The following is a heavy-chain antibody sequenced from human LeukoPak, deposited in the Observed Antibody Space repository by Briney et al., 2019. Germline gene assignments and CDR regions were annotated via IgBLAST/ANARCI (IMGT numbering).Heavy chain of an antibody. CDR1: GDSFSSVTDY. D-gene: IGHD6-13*01. CDR3: ARHRIAAAGNFDY. Sequence: SETLSLTCTVSGDSFSSVTDYWAWIRQPPGKGLEWIGYIYYSGSTNYNPSLKSRVTISVDTSKNQFSLKLSSVTAADTAVYYCARHRIAAAGNFDYWGQGTLVTVSS. V-gene: IGHV4-61*01. CDR2: IYYSGST. J-gene: IGHJ4*02.